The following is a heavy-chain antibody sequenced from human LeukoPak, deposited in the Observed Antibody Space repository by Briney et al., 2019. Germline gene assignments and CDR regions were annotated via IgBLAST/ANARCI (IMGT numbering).Heavy chain of an antibody. CDR2: INHSGST. CDR3: ASEGSAAGTFFGY. J-gene: IGHJ4*02. V-gene: IGHV4-34*01. D-gene: IGHD6-13*01. CDR1: GGSFSGYY. Sequence: SETLSLTCAVYGGSFSGYYWSWIRQPPGKGLEWIGEINHSGSTNYNPSLKSRVTISVDTSKNQFSLKLSSVTAADTAVYYCASEGSAAGTFFGYWGQGTLVTVSS.